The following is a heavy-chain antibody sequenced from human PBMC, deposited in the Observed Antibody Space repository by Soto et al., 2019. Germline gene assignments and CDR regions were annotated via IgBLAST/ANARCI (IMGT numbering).Heavy chain of an antibody. CDR1: GGSISSSSYY. J-gene: IGHJ4*02. CDR2: IYYSGST. V-gene: IGHV4-39*01. CDR3: ARQEVTTFGYFDY. Sequence: SETLSLTCTVSGGSISSSSYYWGWIRQPPGKGLEWIGSIYYSGSTYYNPSLKSRVTISVDTSKNQFSLKLSSVTAADTAVYYCARQEVTTFGYFDYWGQGTLVTVS. D-gene: IGHD4-17*01.